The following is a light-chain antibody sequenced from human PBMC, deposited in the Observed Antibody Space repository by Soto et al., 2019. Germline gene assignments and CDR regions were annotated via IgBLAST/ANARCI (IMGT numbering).Light chain of an antibody. J-gene: IGLJ1*01. CDR2: EVS. CDR1: SSDIGTYNY. V-gene: IGLV2-14*01. Sequence: QSALTQPASVSGSPGQSITISCTATSSDIGTYNYVSWYRQYPGKTPKLMIYEVSYRPSGVSSRFSGSGSGNTASLTISGLQAEHEADYYCSSFSSSNTLYIFGTGTKLTVL. CDR3: SSFSSSNTLYI.